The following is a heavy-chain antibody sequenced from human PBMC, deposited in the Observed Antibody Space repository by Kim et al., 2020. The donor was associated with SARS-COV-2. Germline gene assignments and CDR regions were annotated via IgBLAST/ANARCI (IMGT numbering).Heavy chain of an antibody. CDR3: ARDLRLAVHKTYYYYGMDV. CDR1: GFTVSSNY. V-gene: IGHV3-53*01. CDR2: IYSGGNT. D-gene: IGHD6-19*01. Sequence: GGSLRLSCAAYGFTVSSNYMSWVRQAPGKGLEWFSVIYSGGNTYYADPVKGRFTISRDNSKNTLYLQMNSLRAEDTAVYYCARDLRLAVHKTYYYYGMDVWGQGTTVTVSS. J-gene: IGHJ6*02.